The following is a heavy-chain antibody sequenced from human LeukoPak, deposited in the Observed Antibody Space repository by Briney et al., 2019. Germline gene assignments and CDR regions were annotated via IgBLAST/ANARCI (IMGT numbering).Heavy chain of an antibody. CDR3: ATTMDYYYMDV. CDR1: GGSFSGYY. CDR2: IYYSGST. J-gene: IGHJ6*03. Sequence: PSETLSLTCAVYGGSFSGYYWGWIRQPPGKGLEWIGSIYYSGSTYYNPSLKSRVTISVDTSKNQFSLNLSSVTAADTAVYYCATTMDYYYMDVWGKGTTVTISS. V-gene: IGHV4-34*01. D-gene: IGHD3-10*01.